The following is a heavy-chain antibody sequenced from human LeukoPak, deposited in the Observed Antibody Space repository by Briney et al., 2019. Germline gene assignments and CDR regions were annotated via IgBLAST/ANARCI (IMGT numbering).Heavy chain of an antibody. J-gene: IGHJ3*02. CDR3: ARGRVKYQLLSAFDI. CDR1: GGSISSYY. D-gene: IGHD2-2*01. V-gene: IGHV4-59*01. Sequence: PSETQSLTCTVSGGSISSYYWSWIRQPPGKGLEWIGYIYYSGSTNYNPSLKSRVTISVDTSKSHFSLRLYSVTAADTAVYYCARGRVKYQLLSAFDIWAQGTMVTVSS. CDR2: IYYSGST.